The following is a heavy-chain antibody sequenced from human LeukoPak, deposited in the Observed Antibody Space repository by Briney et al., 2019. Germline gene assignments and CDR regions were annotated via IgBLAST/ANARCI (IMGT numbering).Heavy chain of an antibody. CDR2: IFHSGDT. J-gene: IGHJ4*02. CDR3: ARQPYRSGAYYFDY. CDR1: DDSMTGYY. D-gene: IGHD2-15*01. Sequence: SETLSLTCTVSDDSMTGYYWSWIRQPPGKGLEWVAYIFHSGDTNYNPSLRSRITISIDTSKNQFSLKLRSVTAADTAVYYCARQPYRSGAYYFDYWGQGTLITVPS. V-gene: IGHV4-59*08.